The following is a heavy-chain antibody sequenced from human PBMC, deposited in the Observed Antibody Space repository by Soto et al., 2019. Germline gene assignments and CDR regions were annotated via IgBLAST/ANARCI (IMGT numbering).Heavy chain of an antibody. Sequence: EVQLLESGGHLVQPGGSLRLSCAGSAFTFRSYAMRWVRQAPGKGLEWVSAISGSGDITYYADSVKGRFTISRDNSKDTMYLQMDSLRAEDTAIYYCAKDWRTTVASPEYFQHWGQGTLVTVSS. CDR1: AFTFRSYA. V-gene: IGHV3-23*01. J-gene: IGHJ1*01. CDR3: AKDWRTTVASPEYFQH. CDR2: ISGSGDIT. D-gene: IGHD4-17*01.